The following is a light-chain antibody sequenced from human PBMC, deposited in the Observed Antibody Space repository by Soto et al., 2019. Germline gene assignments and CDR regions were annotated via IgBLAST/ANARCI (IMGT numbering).Light chain of an antibody. CDR3: QQYGSSSWT. Sequence: EIVLTQSPGTLSLSPGERATLSCRAIQSVSGNYLAWYQQKPGQAPRLLIYGVSSRAAGIPDRFSGSGSGTDFTLTISRLEPEDFAVYYCQQYGSSSWTFGQGTKV. V-gene: IGKV3-20*01. CDR2: GVS. J-gene: IGKJ1*01. CDR1: QSVSGNY.